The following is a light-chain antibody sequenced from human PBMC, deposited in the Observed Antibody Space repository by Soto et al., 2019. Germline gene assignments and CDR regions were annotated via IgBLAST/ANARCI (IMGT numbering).Light chain of an antibody. J-gene: IGKJ1*01. CDR2: STS. Sequence: DIQMTQSPSSLSAAVGDRVTITCRASQTATNYLYWYHQQPGKAPKLLIHSTSTLQTEVPSRFSGSGSGTDFTLTINSLQPEDFGTYYCQQSYSFPRTFGQGTKVAI. CDR3: QQSYSFPRT. V-gene: IGKV1-39*01. CDR1: QTATNY.